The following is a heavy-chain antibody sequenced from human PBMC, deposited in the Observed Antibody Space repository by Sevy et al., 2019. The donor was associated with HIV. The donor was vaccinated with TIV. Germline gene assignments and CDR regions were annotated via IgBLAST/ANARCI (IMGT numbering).Heavy chain of an antibody. CDR2: INHSGST. CDR3: ARGGIVVVPAVIRDAFDI. D-gene: IGHD2-2*02. CDR1: GGSFSGYY. Sequence: SETLSLTCAVYGGSFSGYYWSWIRQPPGKGLEWIGEINHSGSTNYNPSLKSRVTISVDTSKNQFSLKLSSVTAADTAVYYCARGGIVVVPAVIRDAFDIWGQGTMVTVSS. V-gene: IGHV4-34*01. J-gene: IGHJ3*02.